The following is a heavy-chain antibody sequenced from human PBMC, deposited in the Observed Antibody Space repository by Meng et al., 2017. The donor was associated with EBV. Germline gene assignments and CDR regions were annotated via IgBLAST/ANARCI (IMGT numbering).Heavy chain of an antibody. Sequence: QLQLRESGPGQVKPSETLSLTCTVSGVTISSFYYWGWIRQPPGRGLEWIGSVHYTGSIYYSPSLKSRVTVSVDTSKNQFSLRLTSVTAADTAVYYCARPFPSWQSPRLDPFGAWGQGTLGTVSS. CDR3: ARPFPSWQSPRLDPFGA. J-gene: IGHJ4*02. CDR1: GVTISSFYY. V-gene: IGHV4-39*01. CDR2: VHYTGSI. D-gene: IGHD6-19*01.